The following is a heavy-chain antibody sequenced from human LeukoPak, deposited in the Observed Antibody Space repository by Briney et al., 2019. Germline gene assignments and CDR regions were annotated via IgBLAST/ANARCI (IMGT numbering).Heavy chain of an antibody. CDR2: VYYSGNS. V-gene: IGHV4-61*08. CDR3: ARSQSXSGSYRXXFAY. CDR1: GVSVGSAGYY. J-gene: IGHJ4*03. D-gene: IGHD1-26*01. Sequence: SETLSLTCSVSGVSVGSAGYYWTWIRQPPGKGLEWIGYVYYSGNSNYNPILKSRVTMSLDPSNNQFSLKLSSAAAAGTAVYYCARSQSXSGSYRXXFAYWGXXXLVA.